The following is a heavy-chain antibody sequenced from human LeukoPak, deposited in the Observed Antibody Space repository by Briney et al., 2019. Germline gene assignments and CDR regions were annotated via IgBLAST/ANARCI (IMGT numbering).Heavy chain of an antibody. CDR1: GGSSSSGSYY. J-gene: IGHJ4*02. CDR2: IYTSGST. V-gene: IGHV4-61*02. D-gene: IGHD1-26*01. CDR3: ARHALIEGAFDY. Sequence: SETLSLTCTVSGGSSSSGSYYWSSIRQPAEKGLEWIGRIYTSGSTNYNPSLKSRVTISVDTSKNQFSLKLSSVTAADAAVYYCARHALIEGAFDYWGQGTLVTVSS.